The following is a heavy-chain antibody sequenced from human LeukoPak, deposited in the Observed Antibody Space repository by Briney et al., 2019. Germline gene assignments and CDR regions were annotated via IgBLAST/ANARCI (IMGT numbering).Heavy chain of an antibody. CDR3: ARGKMGSGYFDY. V-gene: IGHV4-61*02. CDR1: GGSISSGSYY. D-gene: IGHD5-24*01. Sequence: PSETLSLTCTVSGGSISSGSYYWSWIRQPAGKGLKWIGRIYASGSTNYNPSLKSRVTISVDTPRNQFSLKLNSVTAADTAVYYCARGKMGSGYFDYWGQGTLVTVSS. J-gene: IGHJ4*02. CDR2: IYASGST.